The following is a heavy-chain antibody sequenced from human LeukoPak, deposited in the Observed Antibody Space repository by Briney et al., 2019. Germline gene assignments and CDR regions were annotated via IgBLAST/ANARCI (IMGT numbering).Heavy chain of an antibody. CDR2: ISGSGGST. J-gene: IGHJ5*02. CDR1: GFTFSSYA. D-gene: IGHD2-15*01. V-gene: IGHV3-23*01. Sequence: GGSLRLSCAASGFTFSSYAMSWVRQAPGKGLEWVSAISGSGGSTYYADSVKGRFTISGDNSKNTLYLQMNSLRAEDTAVYYCAKDGGDIVVVVAADGINWFDPWGQGTLVTVSS. CDR3: AKDGGDIVVVVAADGINWFDP.